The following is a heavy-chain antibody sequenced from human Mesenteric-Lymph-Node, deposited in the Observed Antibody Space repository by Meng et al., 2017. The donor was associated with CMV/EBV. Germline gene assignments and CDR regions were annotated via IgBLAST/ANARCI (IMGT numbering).Heavy chain of an antibody. CDR1: YA. J-gene: IGHJ4*02. V-gene: IGHV1-69*05. D-gene: IGHD3-10*01. CDR2: IIPLFATA. Sequence: YASSWVRQAPGHGLREMRGIIPLFATANYTQNFHFHLPLPTSSSPLTAYMELSSLRSEDTAVYYCARSLTSYHGSGRSFNALSAFDYWGQGTLVTVSS. CDR3: ARSLTSYHGSGRSFNALSAFDY.